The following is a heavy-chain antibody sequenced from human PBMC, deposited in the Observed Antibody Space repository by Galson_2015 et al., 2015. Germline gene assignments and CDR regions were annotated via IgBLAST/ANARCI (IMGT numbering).Heavy chain of an antibody. CDR1: GFTFSSYG. CDR3: ANLYYWWGLIYGDWGYFDY. J-gene: IGHJ4*02. D-gene: IGHD4-17*01. CDR2: ISYDGSNK. Sequence: SLRLSCAASGFTFSSYGMHWVRQAPGKGLEWVAVISYDGSNKYYADSVKGRFTISRDNSKNTLYLQMNSLRAEDTAVYYCANLYYWWGLIYGDWGYFDYWGQGTLVTVSS. V-gene: IGHV3-30*18.